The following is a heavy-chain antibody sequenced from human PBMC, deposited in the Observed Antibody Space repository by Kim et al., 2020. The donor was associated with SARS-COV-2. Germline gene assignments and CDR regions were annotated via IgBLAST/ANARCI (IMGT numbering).Heavy chain of an antibody. D-gene: IGHD5-12*01. CDR3: ATGNSGYDWNH. CDR2: T. V-gene: IGHV1-24*01. Sequence: TNYAQKFQGRVTMTEDTSTDTAYMELSSLRSEDTAVYYCATGNSGYDWNHWGQGTLVTVSS. J-gene: IGHJ4*02.